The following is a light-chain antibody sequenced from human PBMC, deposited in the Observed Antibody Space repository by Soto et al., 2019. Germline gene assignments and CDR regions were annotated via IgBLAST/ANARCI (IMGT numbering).Light chain of an antibody. J-gene: IGLJ1*01. CDR2: EVS. V-gene: IGLV2-14*01. CDR1: SSDVGAYTS. CDR3: ISYSSSSTHYV. Sequence: QSALTQPASVSGSPGQSITISCTGSSSDVGAYTSVSWYQQHPGKAPKLMIYEVSNRPSGVSRRFSGSKSGNTASLTISGLQAEDEADYYCISYSSSSTHYVFGSGTKLTVL.